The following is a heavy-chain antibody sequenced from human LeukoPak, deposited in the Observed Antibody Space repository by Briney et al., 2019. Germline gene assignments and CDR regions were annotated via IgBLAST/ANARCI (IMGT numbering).Heavy chain of an antibody. V-gene: IGHV5-10-1*01. J-gene: IGHJ4*02. CDR1: GYSFSSYW. D-gene: IGHD2-2*01. Sequence: GESLQISCKGSGYSFSSYWISWVRQMPGKSLEWMGRIDPSDSYTNYSPSFQGHVTISADKSISTAYLQWSSLKASDTAMYYCARHRGGGSIYYFDYWGQGTLVTVSS. CDR2: IDPSDSYT. CDR3: ARHRGGGSIYYFDY.